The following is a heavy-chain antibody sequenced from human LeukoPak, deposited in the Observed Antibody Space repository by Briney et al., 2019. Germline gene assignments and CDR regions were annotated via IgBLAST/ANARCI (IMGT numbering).Heavy chain of an antibody. V-gene: IGHV3-23*01. Sequence: PGGSLRLSCAASGFTFSSYAMSWVRQAPGKGLEWVSAISGSGGSTYYADSVKGRFTISRDNSKNTLYLQMNSLRAEDTAVYHCAKGRYYYDSSDAFDTWGQGTMVTVSS. J-gene: IGHJ3*02. CDR1: GFTFSSYA. D-gene: IGHD3-22*01. CDR3: AKGRYYYDSSDAFDT. CDR2: ISGSGGST.